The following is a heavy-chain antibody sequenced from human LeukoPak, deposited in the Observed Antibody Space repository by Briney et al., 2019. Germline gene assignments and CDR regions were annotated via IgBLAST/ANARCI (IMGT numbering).Heavy chain of an antibody. D-gene: IGHD6-13*01. J-gene: IGHJ4*02. CDR3: VKDLYKGDTSSWYYFDY. Sequence: GGSLRLSCAASGFTVSSNYMSWVRQAPGKGLEWVSVIYSGGSTYYADSVKGRFTISRDNSKNTLYLQMNSLRAEDTAMYYCVKDLYKGDTSSWYYFDYWGQGTLVTVSS. CDR2: IYSGGST. CDR1: GFTVSSNY. V-gene: IGHV3-66*02.